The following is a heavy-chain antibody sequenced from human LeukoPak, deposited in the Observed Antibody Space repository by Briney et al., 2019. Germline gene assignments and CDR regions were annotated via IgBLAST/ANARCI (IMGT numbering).Heavy chain of an antibody. Sequence: ASVKVSCKASGYTFTSYGISWVGQARGQGLEWRGWFSAYNGNTKYAQKLPGGVIMTTDTSTSTAYLKLRSLRSDATAVDYCAGEDPTYYCESSCYSSPFDYWGQGTLVTVSS. CDR2: FSAYNGNT. CDR1: GYTFTSYG. V-gene: IGHV1-18*01. D-gene: IGHD3-22*01. CDR3: AGEDPTYYCESSCYSSPFDY. J-gene: IGHJ4*02.